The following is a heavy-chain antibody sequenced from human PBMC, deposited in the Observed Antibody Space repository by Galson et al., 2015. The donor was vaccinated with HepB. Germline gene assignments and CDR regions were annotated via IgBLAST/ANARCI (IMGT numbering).Heavy chain of an antibody. J-gene: IGHJ4*02. D-gene: IGHD5-18*01. Sequence: SLRLSCAASGFTFSSYGMHWVRQAPGKGLEWVAFIRYDGSNKYYADSVKGRFTISRDNSKNTLYLQMNSLRAEDTAVYYCAKERYSYGYYFDYWGQGTLVTVSS. CDR1: GFTFSSYG. V-gene: IGHV3-30*02. CDR2: IRYDGSNK. CDR3: AKERYSYGYYFDY.